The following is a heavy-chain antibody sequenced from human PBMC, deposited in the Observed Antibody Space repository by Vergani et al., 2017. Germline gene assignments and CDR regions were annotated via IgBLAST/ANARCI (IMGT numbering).Heavy chain of an antibody. D-gene: IGHD6-13*01. V-gene: IGHV3-23*01. CDR3: AKKGYSSSWYIFDY. Sequence: EVQLLESGGGLVQPGGSLRLSCAASGFTFSSYAMSWVRQAPGKGLEWVSAISGSGGSTYYADSVMGRFNISRDNSKNTLYLQMNSLRAEDTAVYYCAKKGYSSSWYIFDYWGQGTLVTVSS. CDR1: GFTFSSYA. J-gene: IGHJ4*02. CDR2: ISGSGGST.